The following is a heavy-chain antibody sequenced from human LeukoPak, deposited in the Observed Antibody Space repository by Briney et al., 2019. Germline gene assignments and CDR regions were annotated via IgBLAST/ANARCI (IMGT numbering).Heavy chain of an antibody. J-gene: IGHJ3*02. V-gene: IGHV3-15*01. CDR2: IKSKTDGGTT. Sequence: GGSLRLSCAASGFTFSNAWMSWVRQAPGKGPEWVGRIKSKTDGGTTDYAAPVKGRFTISRDDTKNTLYLQMNSLKTEDTAVYYRTTDLGEWYAFDIWGQGTMVTVSS. CDR1: GFTFSNAW. CDR3: TTDLGEWYAFDI. D-gene: IGHD3-3*01.